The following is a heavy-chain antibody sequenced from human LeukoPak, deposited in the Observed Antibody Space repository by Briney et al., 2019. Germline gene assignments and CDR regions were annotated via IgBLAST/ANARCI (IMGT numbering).Heavy chain of an antibody. CDR2: IYPGDSDT. CDR3: ARSSGGSWGDLDY. Sequence: GESLKISCKGSGYSFTSYWIAWVRQMPGKGLGWMGIIYPGDSDTRYSPSFQGQVTISADKSISAAYLQWSSLKASDTAMYYCARSSGGSWGDLDYWGQGTLVTVSS. CDR1: GYSFTSYW. D-gene: IGHD2-15*01. J-gene: IGHJ4*02. V-gene: IGHV5-51*01.